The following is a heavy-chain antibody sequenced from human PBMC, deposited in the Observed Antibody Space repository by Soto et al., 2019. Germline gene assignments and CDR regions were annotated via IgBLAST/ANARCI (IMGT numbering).Heavy chain of an antibody. CDR3: ARCDILTGYYYHFDF. CDR1: GYTFTSYA. D-gene: IGHD3-9*01. V-gene: IGHV1-3*01. CDR2: IDAGNGNT. J-gene: IGHJ4*02. Sequence: GASVKVSCKASGYTFTSYAMHWVRQAPGQRLEWMGWIDAGNGNTKYSQKFQGRVTITRDTSASTAYMELSSLRSEDTAVYYCARCDILTGYYYHFDFWGQGTLVTVSS.